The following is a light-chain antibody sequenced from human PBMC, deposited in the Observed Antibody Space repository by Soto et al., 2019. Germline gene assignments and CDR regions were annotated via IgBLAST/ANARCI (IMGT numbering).Light chain of an antibody. V-gene: IGLV2-14*01. CDR2: DVT. J-gene: IGLJ2*01. CDR1: SGDVGAYDH. CDR3: SSYTNIYTRI. Sequence: QSALTQPASVSGSPGQSITISCTGTSGDVGAYDHVSWYQQHPGKAPKLMIYDVTNRPSGISNRFSGSKSGNTASLTISGLQAEDEADYYCSSYTNIYTRIFGGGTKVTVL.